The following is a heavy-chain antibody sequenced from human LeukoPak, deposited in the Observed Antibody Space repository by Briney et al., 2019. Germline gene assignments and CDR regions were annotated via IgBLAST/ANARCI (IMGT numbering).Heavy chain of an antibody. CDR3: ATVSPGYGDFEY. CDR1: GFTVSNDY. Sequence: PGGSLRLSCAASGFTVSNDYMAWVRQAPGRGLEWVSLIYGDGTTFYTDSVKGRLTISRDNSKNTLYLQMNSLRAEDTAVYYCATVSPGYGDFEYWGQGTLVTVSS. J-gene: IGHJ4*02. V-gene: IGHV3-66*02. D-gene: IGHD4/OR15-4a*01. CDR2: IYGDGTT.